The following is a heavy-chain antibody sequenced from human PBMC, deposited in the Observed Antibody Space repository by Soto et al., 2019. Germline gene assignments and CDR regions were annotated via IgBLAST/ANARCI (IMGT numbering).Heavy chain of an antibody. J-gene: IGHJ5*02. V-gene: IGHV4-31*03. CDR2: IYYSGGT. CDR3: ARDCHCTNGVCFNNWFDP. D-gene: IGHD2-8*01. CDR1: GGSISSGGYY. Sequence: KSSETLSLTCTVSGGSISSGGYYWSWIRQHPGRGLEWIGYIYYSGGTYYNPSLKSRVIISVDTSKNQFSLKLSSVTAADTAVYYCARDCHCTNGVCFNNWFDPWGQGALVTVSS.